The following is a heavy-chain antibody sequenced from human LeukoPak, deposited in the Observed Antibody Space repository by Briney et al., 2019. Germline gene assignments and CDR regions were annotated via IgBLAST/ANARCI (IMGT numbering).Heavy chain of an antibody. D-gene: IGHD2-15*01. J-gene: IGHJ4*02. CDR1: GGSISNYY. V-gene: IGHV4-59*01. CDR2: IYYSGST. Sequence: PSETLSLTCTVSGGSISNYYWSWIRQPPGKRLEGIGYIYYSGSTNYNPSLKSRLTISVDTSKNQFSLKLTSVTAADTAVYYCARVHRYCSGGRCYLLDYWGQGTLVTVSS. CDR3: ARVHRYCSGGRCYLLDY.